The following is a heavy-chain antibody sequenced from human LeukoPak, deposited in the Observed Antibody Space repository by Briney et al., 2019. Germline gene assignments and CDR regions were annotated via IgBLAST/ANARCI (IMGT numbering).Heavy chain of an antibody. Sequence: GASVKVSCKASGYTFTSYAMHWVRQAPGQRLEWMGWINAGNGNTKYSQKFQGRVTITRDTSASTAYMEPSSLRSEDTAVYYCASSVVTPGPDYWGQGTLVTVSS. CDR1: GYTFTSYA. V-gene: IGHV1-3*01. CDR3: ASSVVTPGPDY. D-gene: IGHD4-23*01. CDR2: INAGNGNT. J-gene: IGHJ4*02.